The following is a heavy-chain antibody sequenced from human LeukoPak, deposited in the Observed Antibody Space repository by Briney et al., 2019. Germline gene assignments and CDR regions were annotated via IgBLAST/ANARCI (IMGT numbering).Heavy chain of an antibody. CDR3: ARSPGQQLADDAFDI. CDR2: ISDSGVST. D-gene: IGHD6-13*01. V-gene: IGHV3-23*01. Sequence: GGSLRLSCAASGFTFSPYALSWVRQAPGKGLEWVSAISDSGVSTYYADSVKGRFTISRDNAKNSLYLQMNSLRAEDTAVYYCARSPGQQLADDAFDIWGQGTMVTVSS. CDR1: GFTFSPYA. J-gene: IGHJ3*02.